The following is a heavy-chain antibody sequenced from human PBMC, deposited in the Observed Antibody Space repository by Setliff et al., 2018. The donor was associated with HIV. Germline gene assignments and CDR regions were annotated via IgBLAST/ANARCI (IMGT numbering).Heavy chain of an antibody. CDR2: INPNNGGT. CDR1: GYTFTGYY. V-gene: IGHV1-2*02. Sequence: GASVKVSCKASGYTFTGYYMHWVRQAPGQGLEWMGWINPNNGGTNYAQKFQGRVTMTSDTSISTAYMELSRLRSDDTAVYYCALDLPGPAITSGWMKNWSDPWGQGTLVTVSS. D-gene: IGHD6-19*01. J-gene: IGHJ5*02. CDR3: ALDLPGPAITSGWMKNWSDP.